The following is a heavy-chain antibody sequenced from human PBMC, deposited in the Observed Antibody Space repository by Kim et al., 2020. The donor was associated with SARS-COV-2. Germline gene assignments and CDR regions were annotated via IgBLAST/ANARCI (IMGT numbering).Heavy chain of an antibody. V-gene: IGHV3-74*03. CDR1: GFSFSSYW. Sequence: GGSLRLSCAVSGFSFSSYWMHWVRQTPGRGLVWVSRTNPDGSDTAYADSVRGRFTISRDNAKNTLFLQMNSLRPDDTAAYYCARVVAGTNCYSHWGQGTLVTVSS. D-gene: IGHD2-15*01. CDR3: ARVVAGTNCYSH. J-gene: IGHJ4*02. CDR2: TNPDGSDT.